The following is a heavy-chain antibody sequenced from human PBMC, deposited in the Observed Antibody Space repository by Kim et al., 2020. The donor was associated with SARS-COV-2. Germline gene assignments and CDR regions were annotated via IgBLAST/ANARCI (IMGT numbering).Heavy chain of an antibody. V-gene: IGHV1-69*13. D-gene: IGHD3-22*01. Sequence: SVKVSCKASGGTFSSYAISWVRQAPGQGLEWMGGIIPIFGTANYAQKFQGRVTITADESTSTAYMELSSLRSEDTAVYYCARADPLKTRITMMAAVFDPWGQGTLVTVSS. CDR1: GGTFSSYA. J-gene: IGHJ5*02. CDR2: IIPIFGTA. CDR3: ARADPLKTRITMMAAVFDP.